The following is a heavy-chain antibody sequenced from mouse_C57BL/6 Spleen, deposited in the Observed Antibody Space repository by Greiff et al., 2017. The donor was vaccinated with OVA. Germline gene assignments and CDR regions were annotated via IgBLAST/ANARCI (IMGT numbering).Heavy chain of an antibody. Sequence: EVQLQQSGPGLVKPSQSLSLTCSVTGYSITSGYFWNWIRQFPGNKLEWMGYISYDGSNNYNPSLKNRISITRDTSKNQFFLKLNSVTTEDTATYYCAREGYYYGSSYWFAYWGQGTLVTVSA. CDR2: ISYDGSN. J-gene: IGHJ3*01. CDR3: AREGYYYGSSYWFAY. CDR1: GYSITSGYF. D-gene: IGHD1-1*01. V-gene: IGHV3-6*01.